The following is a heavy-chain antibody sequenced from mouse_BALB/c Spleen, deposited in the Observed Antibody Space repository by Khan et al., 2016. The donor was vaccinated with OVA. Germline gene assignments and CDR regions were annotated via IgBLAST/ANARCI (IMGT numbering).Heavy chain of an antibody. CDR2: INPYNGDT. V-gene: IGHV1-37*01. J-gene: IGHJ2*01. Sequence: VQLKESGPELVQPGASVKISCKASGYSFTGYFMNWVKQSHGKSLEWIGRINPYNGDTFYNQKFKGKATLTVDKSSSTAHMELLSLTSEDSAVYYCGRGPYYGYYFDYWGQGTTLTVSS. CDR3: GRGPYYGYYFDY. D-gene: IGHD1-2*01. CDR1: GYSFTGYF.